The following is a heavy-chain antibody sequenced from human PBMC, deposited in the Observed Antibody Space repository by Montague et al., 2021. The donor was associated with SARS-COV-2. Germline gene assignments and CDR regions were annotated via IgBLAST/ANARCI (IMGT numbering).Heavy chain of an antibody. CDR1: GFTFSSYA. J-gene: IGHJ4*02. CDR3: ASSLVWFEIDY. Sequence: SLRLSCAASGFTFSSYAMHWVRQAPGKGLEWVAVISYDGSNKYYADSVKGRFTISRDNSKNTLYLQMNSLRPEDTAVYYCASSLVWFEIDYWGQGTLVTVSS. D-gene: IGHD3-10*01. CDR2: ISYDGSNK. V-gene: IGHV3-30*04.